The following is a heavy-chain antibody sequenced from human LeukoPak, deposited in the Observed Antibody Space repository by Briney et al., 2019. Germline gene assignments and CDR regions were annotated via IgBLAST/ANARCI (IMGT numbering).Heavy chain of an antibody. CDR1: GYTFTGYY. Sequence: GASVKVSCKASGYTFTGYYMHWARQAPGQGLEWMGWINPNSGGTNYAQKFQGRVTMTRDTSISTAYMELSRLRSDDTAVYYCARARIAAAGTLYAFDIWGQGTMVTVSS. D-gene: IGHD6-13*01. V-gene: IGHV1-2*02. CDR3: ARARIAAAGTLYAFDI. CDR2: INPNSGGT. J-gene: IGHJ3*02.